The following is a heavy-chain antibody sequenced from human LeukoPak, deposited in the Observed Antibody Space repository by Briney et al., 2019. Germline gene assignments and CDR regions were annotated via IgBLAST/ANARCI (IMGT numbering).Heavy chain of an antibody. CDR2: IYTSVTT. V-gene: IGHV4-4*07. J-gene: IGHJ3*02. CDR3: ARDLDYYDNAFDI. Sequence: TSETLSLTCTVSGGSISSYYWSWIRQPAGKGLELIGRIYTSVTTNYHPSLKSRVTLSVDTSKNQFSLKLSSVTAADTAVYYCARDLDYYDNAFDIWGQGTMVTVSS. D-gene: IGHD3-22*01. CDR1: GGSISSYY.